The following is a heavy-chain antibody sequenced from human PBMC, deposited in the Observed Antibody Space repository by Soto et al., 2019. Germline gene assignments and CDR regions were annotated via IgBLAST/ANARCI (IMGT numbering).Heavy chain of an antibody. Sequence: SGPTLVNPTQTLTLTCTFSGFSLSTTGVGVGWIRQPPGKALEWLALIYWDDDKRYNPSLNSRLTITKDTSKNQVVLAMTNMDPVDTATYYCVQSRCGGDCPQSYYSHSHHALDVWGQRT. V-gene: IGHV2-5*02. CDR1: GFSLSTTGVG. CDR3: VQSRCGGDCPQSYYSHSHHALDV. CDR2: IYWDDDK. J-gene: IGHJ6*02. D-gene: IGHD2-21*02.